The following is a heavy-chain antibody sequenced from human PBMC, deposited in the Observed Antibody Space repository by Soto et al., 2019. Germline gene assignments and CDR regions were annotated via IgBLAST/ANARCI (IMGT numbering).Heavy chain of an antibody. J-gene: IGHJ4*02. D-gene: IGHD5-12*01. CDR1: RFPFSNAW. Sequence: GGSLRLSCAASRFPFSNAWMSWVRQAPGKGLELVGRIRSRTDGGTTEYAAPVKGRFTISRDDSKNTLYLQMNSLKIEDTAMYYCTKLHSGYDYVGYWGQGTLVTVSS. CDR2: IRSRTDGGTT. CDR3: TKLHSGYDYVGY. V-gene: IGHV3-15*01.